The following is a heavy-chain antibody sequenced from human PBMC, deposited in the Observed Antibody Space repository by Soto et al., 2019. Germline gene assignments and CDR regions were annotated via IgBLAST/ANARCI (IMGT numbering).Heavy chain of an antibody. CDR2: IYYSGST. CDR1: GGSIRSGGYY. D-gene: IGHD2-15*01. CDR3: ARGPSSRYCSGGSCYSDWFDP. Sequence: SETLSLTCTVSGGSIRSGGYYWSWIRQHPGKGLEWVGYIYYSGSTYYNPSLKSRVTISVDTSKNQFSLKLSSVTAADTAVYYCARGPSSRYCSGGSCYSDWFDPWGQGTLVTVSS. V-gene: IGHV4-31*03. J-gene: IGHJ5*02.